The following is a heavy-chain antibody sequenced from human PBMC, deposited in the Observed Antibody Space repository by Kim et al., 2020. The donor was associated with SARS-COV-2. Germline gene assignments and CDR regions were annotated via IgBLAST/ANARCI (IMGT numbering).Heavy chain of an antibody. Sequence: GGSLRLSCAASGFTFDDYAIQWVRQVPGKGLEWVSLISRDCGEIKYADSVKGRFTISRDNSKKSVYLQMNSLRSEDTALYYCVRGQQWLIKNWGQGTQVTVSS. D-gene: IGHD6-19*01. V-gene: IGHV3-43*02. CDR2: ISRDCGEI. J-gene: IGHJ4*02. CDR1: GFTFDDYA. CDR3: VRGQQWLIKN.